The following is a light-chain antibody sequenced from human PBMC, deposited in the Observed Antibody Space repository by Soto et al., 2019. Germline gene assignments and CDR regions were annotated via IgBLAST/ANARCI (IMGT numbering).Light chain of an antibody. V-gene: IGLV1-40*01. J-gene: IGLJ3*02. CDR2: DNN. CDR1: RSNIGANYA. CDR3: QAYDNTLSGVL. Sequence: QSVLTQPPSVSGAPGQRVTISCTGTRSNIGANYAVHWYQQLPGAAPKLLIYDNNNRPSGVPDRFSGSRSGTSASLAITGLQAEDEAGYYCQAYDNTLSGVLFGGGTKLTVL.